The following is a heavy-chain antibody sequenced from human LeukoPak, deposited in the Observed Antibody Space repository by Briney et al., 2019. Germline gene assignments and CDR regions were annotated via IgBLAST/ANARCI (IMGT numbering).Heavy chain of an antibody. CDR2: ISSSNTYI. CDR3: ARLLGTVTTFDY. Sequence: TGGSLRLSCAASGFTFSSYSMNWVRQAPGKGLEWVSSISSSNTYIYYADSVKGRFTISRENAKNSLYLEMSSLRAEDTAVYYCARLLGTVTTFDYWGQGTLVTVS. J-gene: IGHJ4*02. CDR1: GFTFSSYS. D-gene: IGHD1-26*01. V-gene: IGHV3-21*01.